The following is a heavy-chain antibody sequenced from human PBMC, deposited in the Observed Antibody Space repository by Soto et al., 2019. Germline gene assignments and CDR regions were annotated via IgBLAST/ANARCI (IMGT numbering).Heavy chain of an antibody. CDR1: GASISSSDW. Sequence: SETLSLTCAVSGASISSSDWWNWVRQPPGKGLEWIGEISHSGTTIYNPSLKSRVTMSVDESNNHFSLKLTSVTAADTAVYYCARDFKAPNNAWAFDYWGQGALVTVSS. CDR3: ARDFKAPNNAWAFDY. V-gene: IGHV4-4*02. CDR2: ISHSGTT. J-gene: IGHJ4*02. D-gene: IGHD3-16*01.